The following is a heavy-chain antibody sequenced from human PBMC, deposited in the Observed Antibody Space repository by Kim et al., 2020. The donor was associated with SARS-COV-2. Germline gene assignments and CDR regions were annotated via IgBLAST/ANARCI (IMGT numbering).Heavy chain of an antibody. V-gene: IGHV4-30-4*01. CDR3: ARANWLDY. J-gene: IGHJ5*01. CDR1: GGSISRGDYY. Sequence: SETLSLTCTVSGGSISRGDYYWSWIRQPPGKGLEWVGYIYYTGSTYYNPSLKSRVTISVDTSKNQFSLKLTSVSAADTAVYYCARANWLDYWGQGNLVTVSS. CDR2: IYYTGST.